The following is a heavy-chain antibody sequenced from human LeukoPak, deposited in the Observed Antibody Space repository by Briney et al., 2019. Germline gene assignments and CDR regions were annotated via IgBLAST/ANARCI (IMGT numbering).Heavy chain of an antibody. J-gene: IGHJ4*02. CDR1: GFTFSIYA. V-gene: IGHV3-23*01. CDR2: ISGSGDDT. D-gene: IGHD4-23*01. Sequence: GGSLRLSCAASGFTFSIYAMSWVRQAPGKGLEWVLVISGSGDDTYYADSVKGRFTISRDNSKNTLYLQMNSLRAEDTAVYYCAKRWFLDYWGQGTLVTVSS. CDR3: AKRWFLDY.